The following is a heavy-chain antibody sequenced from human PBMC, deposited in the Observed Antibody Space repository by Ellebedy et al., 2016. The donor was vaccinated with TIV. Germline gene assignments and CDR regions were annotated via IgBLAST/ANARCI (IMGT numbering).Heavy chain of an antibody. CDR3: ATTDGDY. Sequence: MPGGSLRLSCTVSRGSISRYYWSWFRQPPGKGLEWIGFIYYDGRSNYNAALKSRVDVSLDTSKNQVSLRLSSVTAADTAVYYCATTDGDYWGQGILVTVSS. CDR1: RGSISRYY. J-gene: IGHJ4*02. CDR2: IYYDGRS. V-gene: IGHV4-59*08. D-gene: IGHD4-17*01.